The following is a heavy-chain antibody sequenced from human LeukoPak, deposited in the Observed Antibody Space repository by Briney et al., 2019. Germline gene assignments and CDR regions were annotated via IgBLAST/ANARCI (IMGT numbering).Heavy chain of an antibody. CDR1: GYTFTSYA. V-gene: IGHV1-3*01. J-gene: IGHJ3*02. CDR2: INAGNGNT. CDR3: ARAERLLRDAFDI. Sequence: ASVKVSCKASGYTFTSYAMHWVRQAPGQRLEWTGWINAGNGNTKYSQKFQGRVTITRDTSASTAYMELSSLRSEDMAVYYCARAERLLRDAFDIWGQGTMVTVSS. D-gene: IGHD1-26*01.